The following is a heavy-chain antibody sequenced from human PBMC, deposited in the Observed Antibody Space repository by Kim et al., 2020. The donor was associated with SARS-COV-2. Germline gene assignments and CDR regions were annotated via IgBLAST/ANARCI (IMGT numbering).Heavy chain of an antibody. V-gene: IGHV4-31*03. CDR2: IYYSGST. J-gene: IGHJ4*02. D-gene: IGHD3-10*01. Sequence: SETLSLTCTVSGGSISSGGYYWSWIRQHPGKGLEWIGYIYYSGSTYYNPSLKSRVTISVDTSKNQFSLKLSSVTAADTAVYYCARVGSGRQLVFDYWGQGTLVTVSS. CDR1: GGSISSGGYY. CDR3: ARVGSGRQLVFDY.